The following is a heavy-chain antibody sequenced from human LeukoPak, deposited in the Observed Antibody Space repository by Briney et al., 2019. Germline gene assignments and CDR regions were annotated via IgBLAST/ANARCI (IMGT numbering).Heavy chain of an antibody. CDR3: AKDGKENWGQDEGFDY. J-gene: IGHJ4*02. V-gene: IGHV3-23*01. CDR1: GLTFNNYA. Sequence: GGSLRLSCAASGLTFNNYAMSWVRQAPGKGLEWVSAISGSGGSTYYADSVKGRFTISRDNSKNTLYLQMNSLRAEDTAVYYCAKDGKENWGQDEGFDYWGQGTLVTVSS. CDR2: ISGSGGST. D-gene: IGHD7-27*01.